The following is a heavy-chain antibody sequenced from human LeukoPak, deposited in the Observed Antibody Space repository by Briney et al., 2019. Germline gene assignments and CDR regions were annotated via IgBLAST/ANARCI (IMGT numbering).Heavy chain of an antibody. Sequence: GTSVKVSCKASGFTFTSSAMQWVRQARGQRLEWIGWIVVGSGNTNYAQKFQERVTITRDMSTSTAHMELSSLRSEDTAVYYCAGQGYSYGDAFDIWGQGTMVTVSS. V-gene: IGHV1-58*02. J-gene: IGHJ3*02. CDR3: AGQGYSYGDAFDI. CDR1: GFTFTSSA. D-gene: IGHD5-18*01. CDR2: IVVGSGNT.